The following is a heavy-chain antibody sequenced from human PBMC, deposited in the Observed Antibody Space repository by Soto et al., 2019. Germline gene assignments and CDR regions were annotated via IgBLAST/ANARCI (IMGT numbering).Heavy chain of an antibody. J-gene: IGHJ6*03. CDR2: ISGSGGST. CDR3: AKDAAVTTSWRYYYYMDV. D-gene: IGHD4-17*01. V-gene: IGHV3-23*01. CDR1: GFTFSSYA. Sequence: VQLLESGGGLVQPGGSLRLSCAASGFTFSSYAMSWVRQAPGKGLEWVSAISGSGGSTYYADSVKGRFTISRDNSKNTLYLQMNSLRAEDTAVYYCAKDAAVTTSWRYYYYMDVWGKGTTVTVSS.